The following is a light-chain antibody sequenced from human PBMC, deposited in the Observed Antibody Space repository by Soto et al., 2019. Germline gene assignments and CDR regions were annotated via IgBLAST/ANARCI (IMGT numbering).Light chain of an antibody. CDR3: QSYDSSLSGSRV. CDR1: SSNIGAGYD. V-gene: IGLV1-40*01. CDR2: ANS. Sequence: QSVLTQPPSVSGAPGQRVTISCTGSSSNIGAGYDVHWYQQLPGTAPKLLIYANSNRPSGVPDRFSGSKSGTSASLAITGLQAEDEADYNSQSYDSSLSGSRVFGGGTKLTVL. J-gene: IGLJ2*01.